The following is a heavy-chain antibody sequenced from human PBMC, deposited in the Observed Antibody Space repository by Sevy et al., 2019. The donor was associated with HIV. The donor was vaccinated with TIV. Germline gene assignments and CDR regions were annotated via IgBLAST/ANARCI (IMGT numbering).Heavy chain of an antibody. V-gene: IGHV3-30-3*01. D-gene: IGHD1-1*01. CDR1: GFTFSVYS. Sequence: GGSLRLSCAASGFTFSVYSMHWVRQAPGKGLEWVATISYDGSNKHYADSVKGRFTLSRDNSKNSLFLQMNSLRAEDTAVYYCALERLSSNVAEYFQNWGQGTLVTVSS. CDR3: ALERLSSNVAEYFQN. J-gene: IGHJ1*01. CDR2: ISYDGSNK.